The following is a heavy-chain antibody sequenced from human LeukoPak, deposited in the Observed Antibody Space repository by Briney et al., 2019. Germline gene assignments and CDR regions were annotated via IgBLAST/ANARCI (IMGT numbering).Heavy chain of an antibody. D-gene: IGHD3-22*01. Sequence: SETLSLTCTVSGGSISSYYWSWIRQPAGAALEWIGRIYTSGTITYNPSLKSRVTMSVDTSKNQFSLKLSSVTAADTAVYYCARLMIVVAETKYPYYYYYMDVWGKGTTVTISS. CDR3: ARLMIVVAETKYPYYYYYMDV. CDR2: IYTSGTI. V-gene: IGHV4-4*07. J-gene: IGHJ6*03. CDR1: GGSISSYY.